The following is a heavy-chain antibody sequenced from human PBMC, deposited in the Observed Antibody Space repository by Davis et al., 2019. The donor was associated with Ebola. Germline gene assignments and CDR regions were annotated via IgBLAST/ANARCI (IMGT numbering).Heavy chain of an antibody. D-gene: IGHD6-19*01. J-gene: IGHJ6*02. CDR3: ATQIGEQWLPRVFYGMDV. CDR1: GGTFSSYA. Sequence: SVKVSCKASGGTFSSYAISWVRQAPGQGLEWMGGIIPIFGTANYAQKFQGRVTMTEDTSTDTAYMELSSLRSEDTAVYYCATQIGEQWLPRVFYGMDVWGQGTTVTVSS. V-gene: IGHV1-69*06. CDR2: IIPIFGTA.